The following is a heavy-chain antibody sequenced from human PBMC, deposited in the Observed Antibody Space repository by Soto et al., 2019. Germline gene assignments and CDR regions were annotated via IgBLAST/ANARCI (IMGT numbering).Heavy chain of an antibody. V-gene: IGHV4-59*08. CDR3: ATEDYGDYGGVSEYYGMDV. CDR1: GGSIDTYY. D-gene: IGHD4-17*01. Sequence: SETLSLTCTVSGGSIDTYYWSWIRQPPGKGLQWIGYIYYSGSTTYSPSLKSRVTISVDRSKNQFSLKLTSVTAADTAVYYCATEDYGDYGGVSEYYGMDVWGQGTTVTVSS. CDR2: IYYSGST. J-gene: IGHJ6*02.